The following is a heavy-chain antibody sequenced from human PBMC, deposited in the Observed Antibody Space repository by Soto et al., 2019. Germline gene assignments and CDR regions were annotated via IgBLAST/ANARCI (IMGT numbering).Heavy chain of an antibody. CDR2: ISAYNGNT. V-gene: IGHV1-18*01. CDR1: VYTFTSYG. CDR3: ARVVGATIPYYYYGMDV. J-gene: IGHJ6*02. D-gene: IGHD1-26*01. Sequence: ASVKVSCKASVYTFTSYGISWVRQAPGQGLEWMGWISAYNGNTNYAQKLQGRVTMTTDTSTSTAYMELRSLRSDDTAVYYCARVVGATIPYYYYGMDVWGQGTTVTVSS.